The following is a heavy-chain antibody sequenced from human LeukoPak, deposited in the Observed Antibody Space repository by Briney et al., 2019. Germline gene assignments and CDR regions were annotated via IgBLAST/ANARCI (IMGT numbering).Heavy chain of an antibody. CDR1: GFTFDEYA. V-gene: IGHV3-43D*03. CDR3: AKDPVGYGGNYFDY. CDR2: ISWDGGST. D-gene: IGHD4-23*01. Sequence: GGSLRLSCAASGFTFDEYAMHWVRQAPGKGLEWVSLISWDGGSTNYADSVKGRFTIFRDNRKNSLYLQMNSLRAEDTALYYCAKDPVGYGGNYFDYWGQGTLVTVSS. J-gene: IGHJ4*02.